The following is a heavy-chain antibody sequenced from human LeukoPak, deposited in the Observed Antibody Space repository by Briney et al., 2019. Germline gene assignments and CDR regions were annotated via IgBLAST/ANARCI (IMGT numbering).Heavy chain of an antibody. CDR2: ISGSGGST. Sequence: PGGSLRLSCAASGFTFSSYAMSWVRQAPGKGLEWVSAISGSGGSTYYADSVKGRFTIFRDNSKNTLYLQMNSLRAEDTAVYYCAKGYYDILTGYWGHFDYWGQGTLATVSS. J-gene: IGHJ4*02. CDR1: GFTFSSYA. CDR3: AKGYYDILTGYWGHFDY. V-gene: IGHV3-23*01. D-gene: IGHD3-9*01.